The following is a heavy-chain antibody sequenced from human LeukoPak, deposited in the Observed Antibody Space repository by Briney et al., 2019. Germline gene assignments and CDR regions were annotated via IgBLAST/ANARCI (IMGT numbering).Heavy chain of an antibody. V-gene: IGHV6-1*01. CDR3: VRDLYCNSDACSFDY. Sequence: SQTLSLTCAISGDSVSSNNVAWNWIRQSPSRGLEWLGRTFYRSKWHYNYAESVKGRITINPDTSENQFSLQLDSVTPEDTAVYYCVRDLYCNSDACSFDYWGQGNLVTVSS. J-gene: IGHJ4*02. D-gene: IGHD2/OR15-2a*01. CDR2: TFYRSKWHY. CDR1: GDSVSSNNVA.